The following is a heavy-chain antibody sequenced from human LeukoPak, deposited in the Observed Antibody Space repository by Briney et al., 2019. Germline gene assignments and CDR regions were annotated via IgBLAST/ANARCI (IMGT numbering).Heavy chain of an antibody. CDR1: GGSISSYY. V-gene: IGHV4-59*01. J-gene: IGHJ6*03. D-gene: IGHD2-2*01. CDR3: ASDCSSTESGWAMDV. Sequence: PSETLSLTCTVSGGSISSYYWSWIRQPPGKGLEWIGYIYYSGSTNYNPSLKSRVTISVHTSKNQFSLKLSSVTAADAAVYYCASDCSSTESGWAMDVWGKGTTVTVSS. CDR2: IYYSGST.